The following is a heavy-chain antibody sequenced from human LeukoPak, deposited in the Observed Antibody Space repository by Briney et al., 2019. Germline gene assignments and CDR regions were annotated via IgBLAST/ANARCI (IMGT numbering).Heavy chain of an antibody. CDR3: ARLLRFLESPFDY. CDR2: ISSSSSYI. J-gene: IGHJ4*02. Sequence: KPGGSLRLSCAASGFTFSSYAMSWVRQAPGKGLEWVSSISSSSSYIYYADSVKGRFTISRDNAKNSLYLQMNSLRAEDTAVYYCARLLRFLESPFDYWGQGTLVTVSS. V-gene: IGHV3-21*01. D-gene: IGHD3-3*01. CDR1: GFTFSSYA.